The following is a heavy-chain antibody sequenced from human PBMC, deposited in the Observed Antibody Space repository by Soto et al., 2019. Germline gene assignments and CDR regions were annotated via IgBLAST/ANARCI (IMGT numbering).Heavy chain of an antibody. J-gene: IGHJ1*01. D-gene: IGHD2-21*02. CDR3: AREANCGSDCYSPAEYSQH. CDR1: GYTFTGYY. CDR2: INPNSGDT. Sequence: ASVKVSCKASGYTFTGYYVHWVRQAPGQGLEWMGWINPNSGDTYLAQRFQGRVTMNRDTPIGTAYMELRSLRSDDTAVYYCAREANCGSDCYSPAEYSQHWGQGTPVTVSS. V-gene: IGHV1-2*02.